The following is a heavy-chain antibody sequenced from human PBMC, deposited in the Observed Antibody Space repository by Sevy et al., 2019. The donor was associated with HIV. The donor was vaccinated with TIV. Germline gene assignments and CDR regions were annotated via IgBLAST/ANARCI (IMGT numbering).Heavy chain of an antibody. CDR2: ISYDGSKK. V-gene: IGHV3-30*04. CDR3: ARDRSSSWINYYFDY. D-gene: IGHD2-2*01. CDR1: GFTFSSYA. J-gene: IGHJ4*02. Sequence: GGSLRLSCAASGFTFSSYAIHWVRQAPGKGLEWVAVISYDGSKKYYAYSVKGRFTISRDNSKNTLYLQMNSLRVEDTAVYYCARDRSSSWINYYFDYWGQGTLVNVSS.